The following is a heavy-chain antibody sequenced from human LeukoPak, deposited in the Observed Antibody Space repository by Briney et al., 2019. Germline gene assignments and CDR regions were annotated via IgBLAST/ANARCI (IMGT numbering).Heavy chain of an antibody. CDR1: GFTFSSYS. CDR2: ISSSSSYI. D-gene: IGHD6-19*01. J-gene: IGHJ3*02. Sequence: GGSLRLSCAASGFTFSSYSMNWVRQAPGKGLEWVSSISSSSSYIYYADSVKGRFTISRDNAKNSLYLQMNSLRAEDTTVYYCARVIAVTRSAFDIWGQGTMVTVSS. V-gene: IGHV3-21*04. CDR3: ARVIAVTRSAFDI.